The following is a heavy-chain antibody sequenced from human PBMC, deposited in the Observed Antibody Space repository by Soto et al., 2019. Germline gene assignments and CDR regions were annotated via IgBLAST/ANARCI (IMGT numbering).Heavy chain of an antibody. CDR2: IFSNAER. D-gene: IGHD3-10*01. J-gene: IGHJ4*02. CDR3: ARMAEYYASGNYYNAFDH. CDR1: GFSLGNPRMG. Sequence: QVTLKESGPVLVKPTETLTLTCTVSGFSLGNPRMGVSWVRQPPGKALEWLAHIFSNAERSYNTSLQTRLTISQDTAKSQVVLRMTNMDPVDTATYYCARMAEYYASGNYYNAFDHWCQGTLVTVSS. V-gene: IGHV2-26*01.